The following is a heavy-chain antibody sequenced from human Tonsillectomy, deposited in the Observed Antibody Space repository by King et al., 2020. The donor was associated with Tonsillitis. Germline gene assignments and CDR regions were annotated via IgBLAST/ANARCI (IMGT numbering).Heavy chain of an antibody. D-gene: IGHD2-15*01. Sequence: VQLVESGGGLVQPGGSLRLSCAASGFNLRHYWMHWVRQAPGKGRVWVSRINREGTMTSYADYAEGRFTISRDNFRNTLYLQMNSLTAEDSAVYYCTRDQAYSDPFDVWGQGTRVTV. CDR2: INREGTMT. J-gene: IGHJ3*01. CDR1: GFNLRHYW. CDR3: TRDQAYSDPFDV. V-gene: IGHV3-74*01.